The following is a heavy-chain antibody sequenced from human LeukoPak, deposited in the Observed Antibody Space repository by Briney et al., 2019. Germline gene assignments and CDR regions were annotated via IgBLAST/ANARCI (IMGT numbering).Heavy chain of an antibody. J-gene: IGHJ4*02. V-gene: IGHV3-21*01. CDR2: ISSSSSYM. CDR1: GFTFSDYY. Sequence: PGGSLRLSCAASGFTFSDYYMNWVRQAPGKGLEWVSSISSSSSYMYYADSVKGRFTISRDNAKNSLYLHMNSLRAEDTAVYYCARYCSGGSCYQLMERQGYWGQGTLVTVSS. CDR3: ARYCSGGSCYQLMERQGY. D-gene: IGHD2-15*01.